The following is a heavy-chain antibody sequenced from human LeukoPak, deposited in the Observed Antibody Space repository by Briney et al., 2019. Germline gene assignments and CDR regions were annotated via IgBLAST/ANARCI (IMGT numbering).Heavy chain of an antibody. D-gene: IGHD4-23*01. Sequence: GGSLRLSCAASGFTFSSTGMNWDRQAPGKGLEWVSYISSATSTIYYADSVKGRFTISRDNAKNSLYLQMNSLRAEDTAVYYCARDVTYYGGDWFDPWGQGTLVTVSS. J-gene: IGHJ5*02. V-gene: IGHV3-48*04. CDR1: GFTFSSTG. CDR2: ISSATSTI. CDR3: ARDVTYYGGDWFDP.